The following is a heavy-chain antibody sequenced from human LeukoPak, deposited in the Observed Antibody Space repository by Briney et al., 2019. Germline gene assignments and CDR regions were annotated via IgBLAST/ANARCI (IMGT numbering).Heavy chain of an antibody. Sequence: ASVKVCCKASGYTFTSYGISWVRQAPGQRLEWMGRISANNGDTNYAQKLRGRVTMTTDTSTSTAYMELTSLRSDDSAVYYCARCSGASCYHPFDMWGQGTMVTASS. D-gene: IGHD2-15*01. CDR1: GYTFTSYG. V-gene: IGHV1-18*04. CDR2: ISANNGDT. CDR3: ARCSGASCYHPFDM. J-gene: IGHJ3*02.